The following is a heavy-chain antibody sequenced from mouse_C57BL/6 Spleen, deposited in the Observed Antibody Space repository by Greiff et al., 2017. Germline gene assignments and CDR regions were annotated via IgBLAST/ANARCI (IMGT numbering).Heavy chain of an antibody. J-gene: IGHJ1*03. V-gene: IGHV1-42*01. CDR1: GYSFTGYY. D-gene: IGHD2-4*01. Sequence: EVQLQQSGPELVKPGASVKISCKASGYSFTGYYMNWVKQSPEKSLEWIGEINPSTGGTTYNQKFKAKATLTVDKSSSTAYMQLKSLTSEDSAVYDGARRWDDDYEGYFDVWGTGTTVTVSS. CDR3: ARRWDDDYEGYFDV. CDR2: INPSTGGT.